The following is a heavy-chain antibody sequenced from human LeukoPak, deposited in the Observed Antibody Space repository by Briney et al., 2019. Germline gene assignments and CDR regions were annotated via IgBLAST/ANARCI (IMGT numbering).Heavy chain of an antibody. CDR2: IYGGGST. CDR3: ARVQRSSNWFDP. J-gene: IGHJ5*02. CDR1: RFTVNNNY. V-gene: IGHV3-53*01. D-gene: IGHD5-24*01. Sequence: PGGSLRLSCAASRFTVNNNYVSWVRQAPGKGLEWVSVIYGGGSTYYADSVKGRFTISRDNPKNTVYLQMNSLRAEDAAVYYCARVQRSSNWFDPWGQGTLVTVSS.